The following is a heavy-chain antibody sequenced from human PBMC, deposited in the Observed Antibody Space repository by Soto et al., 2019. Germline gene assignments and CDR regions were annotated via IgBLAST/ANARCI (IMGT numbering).Heavy chain of an antibody. V-gene: IGHV4-31*03. Sequence: QVQLQESGPGLVKPSQTLSLTCTVSGGSISSYGSYWTWIRQHPGKGLECVGHLYFSGSTYYNPSLNRRVSISLDTSKNQFSLQLPYVTAAATAVYYCARHEVVVIPGYTSFYYGLDVWGQGTTVTVSS. D-gene: IGHD2-2*01. CDR1: GGSISSYGSY. CDR2: LYFSGST. CDR3: ARHEVVVIPGYTSFYYGLDV. J-gene: IGHJ6*02.